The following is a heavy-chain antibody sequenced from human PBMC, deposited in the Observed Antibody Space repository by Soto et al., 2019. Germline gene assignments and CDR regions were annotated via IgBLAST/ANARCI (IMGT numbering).Heavy chain of an antibody. CDR1: VFTLSSYW. CDR2: IKQDGSEK. CDR3: ARGRDSSGYRFDY. D-gene: IGHD3-22*01. J-gene: IGHJ4*02. V-gene: IGHV3-7*01. Sequence: GGSLRLSCASSVFTLSSYWMSWVRQVSGKGLEWVANIKQDGSEKYYVESVKGRFTISRDNAKNSLYLQMNSLRAEDTAVYYCARGRDSSGYRFDYWGQGTLVTVSS.